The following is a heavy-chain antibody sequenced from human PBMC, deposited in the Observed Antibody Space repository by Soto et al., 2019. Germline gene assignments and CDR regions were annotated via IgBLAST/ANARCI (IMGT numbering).Heavy chain of an antibody. CDR1: GGSFSGYY. V-gene: IGHV4-34*01. Sequence: SETLSLTCAVYGGSFSGYYWSWIRQPPGKGLEWIGEINHSGSTNYNPSLKSRVTISVDTSKNQFSLKLSSVTAADTAVYYCARAYYDFWSGYYKAGYRYNWFDPWGQGTLVTVSS. J-gene: IGHJ5*02. CDR3: ARAYYDFWSGYYKAGYRYNWFDP. CDR2: INHSGST. D-gene: IGHD3-3*01.